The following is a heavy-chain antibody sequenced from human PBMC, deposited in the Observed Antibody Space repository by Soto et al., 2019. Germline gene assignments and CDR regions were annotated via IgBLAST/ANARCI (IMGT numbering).Heavy chain of an antibody. J-gene: IGHJ1*01. CDR2: IYSGGST. Sequence: GGSLRLSCAASGFTVSSNYMSWVRQAPGKGLEWVSVIYSGGSTYYADSVKGRFTISRHNSKNTLYLQMNSLRAEDTAVYYCARGDYGDTEYFQHWGQGTLVTVSS. CDR3: ARGDYGDTEYFQH. CDR1: GFTVSSNY. V-gene: IGHV3-53*04. D-gene: IGHD4-17*01.